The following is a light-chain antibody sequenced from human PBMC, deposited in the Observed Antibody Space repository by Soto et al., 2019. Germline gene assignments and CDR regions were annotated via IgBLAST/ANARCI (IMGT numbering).Light chain of an antibody. J-gene: IGKJ3*01. Sequence: EIVLTQSPATLSLSPGERATLSCRTSQSVTTNFAWYQQKPGQAPRLLIYDISNRATGIPDRFSGSGSGTVFPLSISSLEPEDFAVYYCQQRATWPPLITVGPGTKVEIK. V-gene: IGKV3-11*01. CDR1: QSVTTN. CDR2: DIS. CDR3: QQRATWPPLIT.